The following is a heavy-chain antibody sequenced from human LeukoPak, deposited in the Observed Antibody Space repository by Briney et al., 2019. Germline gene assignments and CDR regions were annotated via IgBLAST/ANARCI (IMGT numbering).Heavy chain of an antibody. Sequence: PGGSLRLSCAASGFTFSIYWMSWVRQAPGKGLEWVANIKEGGSEKYYVDSLKGRFTISRDNAKNSLYLQMNSLRAEDTAVYYCARDGDNFDYGGQGTLVTVSS. CDR2: IKEGGSEK. D-gene: IGHD7-27*01. CDR3: ARDGDNFDY. CDR1: GFTFSIYW. V-gene: IGHV3-7*05. J-gene: IGHJ4*02.